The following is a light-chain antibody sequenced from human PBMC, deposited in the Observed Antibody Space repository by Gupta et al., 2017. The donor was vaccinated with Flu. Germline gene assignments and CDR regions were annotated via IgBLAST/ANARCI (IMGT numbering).Light chain of an antibody. Sequence: GTLSLSPGERATLSCRASQSVSSSYLAWYQQKPGQAPRLLIYGASSRATGIPDRFSGSGSGTEFTLTISRLEPEDFAVYYCQQDGSSPFTFGHGTKVDIK. CDR2: GAS. J-gene: IGKJ3*01. CDR3: QQDGSSPFT. V-gene: IGKV3-20*01. CDR1: QSVSSSY.